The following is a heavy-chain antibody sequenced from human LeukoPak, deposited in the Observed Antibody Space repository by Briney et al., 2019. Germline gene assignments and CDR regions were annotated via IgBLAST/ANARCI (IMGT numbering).Heavy chain of an antibody. Sequence: PSETLTLSCAVSGGSFSGYYWSWIRQPPGKGLEWIGEINHSGSTNYNPSLKSRVTISVDTSKNQFSLKLSSVTAADTAVYYCAKTYDYVWGSYRSNWFDPWAQGTLLTVSS. J-gene: IGHJ5*02. CDR3: AKTYDYVWGSYRSNWFDP. D-gene: IGHD3-16*02. CDR1: GGSFSGYY. V-gene: IGHV4-34*01. CDR2: INHSGST.